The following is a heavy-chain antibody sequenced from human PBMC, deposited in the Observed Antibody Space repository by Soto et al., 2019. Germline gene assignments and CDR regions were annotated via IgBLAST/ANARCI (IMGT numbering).Heavy chain of an antibody. CDR3: ARAYCSGGSCDHFDY. J-gene: IGHJ4*02. D-gene: IGHD2-15*01. CDR2: IYYSGST. CDR1: GGSISSYY. V-gene: IGHV4-59*01. Sequence: SETLSLTCTVSGGSISSYYWSWIRQPPGKGLEWIGYIYYSGSTNYNPSLKSRVTISVDTSKNQFSLKLSSVTAVDTAVYYCARAYCSGGSCDHFDYWGQGTLVTVSS.